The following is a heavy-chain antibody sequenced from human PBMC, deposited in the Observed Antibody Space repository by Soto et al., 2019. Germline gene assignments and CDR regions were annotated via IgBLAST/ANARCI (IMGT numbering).Heavy chain of an antibody. D-gene: IGHD3-22*01. Sequence: QVQLVQSGAEVKKPGASVKVSCKASGYTFTSYGISWVRQAPGQGLEWMGWISAYNGNTNYAQKLQCKVTMTPDTSTSTAYMELRSLRSDDTAVYYCARDQYSSGYRDYYYYYDGMDVWGQGTTVTVSS. V-gene: IGHV1-18*01. CDR3: ARDQYSSGYRDYYYYYDGMDV. CDR2: ISAYNGNT. J-gene: IGHJ6*02. CDR1: GYTFTSYG.